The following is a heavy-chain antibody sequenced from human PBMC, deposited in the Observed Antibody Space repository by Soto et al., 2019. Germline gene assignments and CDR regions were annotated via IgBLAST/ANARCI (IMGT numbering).Heavy chain of an antibody. CDR2: IWYDGTNK. J-gene: IGHJ4*02. CDR3: ARESHGDYVCDH. CDR1: GFTFSSYG. V-gene: IGHV3-33*01. Sequence: QVQLVESGGGVVQPGRSLRLSCAASGFTFSSYGMHWVRQAPGKGLEWVAVIWYDGTNKNYADSVKGRFTISRDTSKSTLYLQLSSLRPEDTAVYYCARESHGDYVCDHWGQGTLVTVSS. D-gene: IGHD4-17*01.